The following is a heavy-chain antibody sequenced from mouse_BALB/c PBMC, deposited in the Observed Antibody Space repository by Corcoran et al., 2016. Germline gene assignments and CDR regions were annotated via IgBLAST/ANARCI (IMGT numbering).Heavy chain of an antibody. CDR1: GYSFTGYY. CDR2: INPYNGAT. J-gene: IGHJ2*01. V-gene: IGHV1-26*01. Sequence: EVQLQQSGPELVKPGASVKISCKASGYSFTGYYMHWVKQSHVKSLEWIGRINPYNGATSYNQNFKDKVSLTVDKSSSTAYMELHSLTSEDSAVYYCARSDAGTGFDYWGQGTTLTVSS. CDR3: ARSDAGTGFDY. D-gene: IGHD4-1*01.